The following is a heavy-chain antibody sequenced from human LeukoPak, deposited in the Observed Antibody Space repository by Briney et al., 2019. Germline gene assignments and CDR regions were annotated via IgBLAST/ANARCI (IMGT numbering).Heavy chain of an antibody. CDR1: GLTFSSYA. J-gene: IGHJ4*02. Sequence: GGSLRLSCAASGLTFSSYAMSWVRQAPGKGLEWVSAISGSGGSTYYADSVKGRFTISGDNSKNTLYLQMNSLRAEDTAVYYCAKALIYYDSSGYRNQPFDYWGQGTLVTVSS. D-gene: IGHD3-22*01. CDR2: ISGSGGST. V-gene: IGHV3-23*01. CDR3: AKALIYYDSSGYRNQPFDY.